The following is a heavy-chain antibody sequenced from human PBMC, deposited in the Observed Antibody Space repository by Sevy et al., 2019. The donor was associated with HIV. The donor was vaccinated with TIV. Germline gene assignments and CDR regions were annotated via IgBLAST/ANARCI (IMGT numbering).Heavy chain of an antibody. J-gene: IGHJ6*02. V-gene: IGHV3-30*04. Sequence: GGSLRLSCAASGFTFSSYAMHWVRQAPGKGLEWVAVISYDGSNKYYADSVKGRFTISRDNSKNTLYLQRNSLRAEDTAVYYCASKQYYDFWSGYPQDYYYYGMDVWGQGTTVTVSS. CDR3: ASKQYYDFWSGYPQDYYYYGMDV. D-gene: IGHD3-3*01. CDR2: ISYDGSNK. CDR1: GFTFSSYA.